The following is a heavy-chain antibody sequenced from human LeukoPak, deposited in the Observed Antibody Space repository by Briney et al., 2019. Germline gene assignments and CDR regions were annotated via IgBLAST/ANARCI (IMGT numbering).Heavy chain of an antibody. J-gene: IGHJ4*02. Sequence: SVKVSCKASGGTFSSYAISWVRQAPGQGLEWMGGIIPIFGTANYAQKFQGRVTMTRDTSTSTVYMELSSLRSEDTAVYYCARDRGIAAAGELVYWGQRTLVTVSS. CDR3: ARDRGIAAAGELVY. V-gene: IGHV1-69*05. D-gene: IGHD6-13*01. CDR1: GGTFSSYA. CDR2: IIPIFGTA.